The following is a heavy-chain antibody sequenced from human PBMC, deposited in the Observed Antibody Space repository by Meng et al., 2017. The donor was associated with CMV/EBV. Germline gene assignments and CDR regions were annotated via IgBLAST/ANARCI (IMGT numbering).Heavy chain of an antibody. D-gene: IGHD2-8*01. J-gene: IGHJ5*02. Sequence: TCTVYGGSISSGGYYWSWIRQHPGKGLEWIGYIYYSGSTYYNPSLKSRVTISVDTSKNQFSLKLSSVTAADTAVYYCAREGETNWFDPWGQGTLVTVSS. CDR3: AREGETNWFDP. CDR1: GGSISSGGYY. CDR2: IYYSGST. V-gene: IGHV4-31*03.